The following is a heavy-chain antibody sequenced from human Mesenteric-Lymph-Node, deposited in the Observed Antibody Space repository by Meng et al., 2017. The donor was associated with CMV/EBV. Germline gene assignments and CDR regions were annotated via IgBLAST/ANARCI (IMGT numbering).Heavy chain of an antibody. V-gene: IGHV3-74*01. Sequence: GGSLRLSCAASGFTFSGDWMHWVRQGPGKGLVWVARINSAGSSISYADSVKGRFTISRDNAKNSLYLQMNSLRAEDTAVYYCARDYPMIVDDAFDIWGQGTMVTVSS. J-gene: IGHJ3*02. CDR2: INSAGSSI. CDR3: ARDYPMIVDDAFDI. CDR1: GFTFSGDW. D-gene: IGHD3-22*01.